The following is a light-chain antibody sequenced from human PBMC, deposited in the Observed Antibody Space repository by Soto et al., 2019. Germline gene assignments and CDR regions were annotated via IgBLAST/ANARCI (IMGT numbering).Light chain of an antibody. Sequence: AIRMTQSPSSFSASTGDRVTITCRASQGISSYLAWYQQKPEKAPKLLIYAASTLQSGVPSRFSGSGSGTEXTLTIXXXXSEXXAXXXXXXXYSYPYTFGQGTKLEIK. V-gene: IGKV1-8*01. J-gene: IGKJ2*01. CDR3: XXXYSYPYT. CDR1: QGISSY. CDR2: AAS.